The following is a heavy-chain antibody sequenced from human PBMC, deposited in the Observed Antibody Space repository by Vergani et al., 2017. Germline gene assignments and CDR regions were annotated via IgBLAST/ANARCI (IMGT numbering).Heavy chain of an antibody. V-gene: IGHV4-59*01. D-gene: IGHD6-19*01. J-gene: IGHJ4*02. CDR2: IYYSGST. CDR1: GGSISSYY. CDR3: ARDMFVAGTRFFDY. Sequence: QVQLQESGPGLVKPSETLSLTCTVSGGSISSYYWSWIRQPPGKGLEWIGYIYYSGSTNYNPSLKSRVTISVDTSKNKFSLKLSSVTAADTAVYYCARDMFVAGTRFFDYWGQGTLVTVSS.